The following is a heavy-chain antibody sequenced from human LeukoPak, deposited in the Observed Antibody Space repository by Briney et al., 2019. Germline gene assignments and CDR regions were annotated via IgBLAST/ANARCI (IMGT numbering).Heavy chain of an antibody. CDR3: ARGLADCSSTSCYWNWFDP. CDR2: ISYDGSNK. CDR1: GFTLSTCG. J-gene: IGHJ5*02. D-gene: IGHD2-2*01. V-gene: IGHV3-30*04. Sequence: PGRCLRLSCAEFGFTLSTCGMRWDRQAPGKGLKRVAVISYDGSNKYYADSVKGRFTISRDNSKNTLYLQMNSLRAEDTAAYYCARGLADCSSTSCYWNWFDPCGQGTLVTVSS.